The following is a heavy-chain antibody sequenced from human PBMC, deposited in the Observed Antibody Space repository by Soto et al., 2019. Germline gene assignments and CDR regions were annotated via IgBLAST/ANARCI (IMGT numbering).Heavy chain of an antibody. CDR2: IYYSGST. Sequence: PSETLSLTCTVSGGSISSSSYYWGWIRQPPGKGLEWIGSIYYSGSTYYNPSLKSRVTISVDTSKNQFSLKLSSVTAADTAVYYCVRQVHLEYYYYYYMDVWGKGTTVTVSS. CDR3: VRQVHLEYYYYYYMDV. CDR1: GGSISSSSYY. V-gene: IGHV4-39*01. J-gene: IGHJ6*03.